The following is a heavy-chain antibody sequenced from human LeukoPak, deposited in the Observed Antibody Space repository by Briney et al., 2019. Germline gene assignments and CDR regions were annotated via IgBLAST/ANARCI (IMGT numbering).Heavy chain of an antibody. J-gene: IGHJ2*01. D-gene: IGHD6-25*01. V-gene: IGHV3-7*03. CDR2: MKVDGSDI. CDR3: SRAPYSSGWPAFDP. CDR1: GFTFTNDF. Sequence: GGSLRLSCAASGFTFTNDFMTWVRQAPGKGLEWVANMKVDGSDIHYVDSVKGRFTISSDNARNSLDLQMNSLRVEDTAVYYCSRAPYSSGWPAFDPWGHVTLVTVSS.